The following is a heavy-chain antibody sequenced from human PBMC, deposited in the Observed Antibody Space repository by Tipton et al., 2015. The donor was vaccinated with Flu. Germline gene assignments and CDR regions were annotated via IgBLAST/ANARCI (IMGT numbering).Heavy chain of an antibody. CDR3: ARGRYCSSGTCDAFDI. J-gene: IGHJ3*02. D-gene: IGHD2-15*01. V-gene: IGHV4-30-2*01. Sequence: GLVKPSGTLSLTCAVSGVSISSGGYSWSWIRQPPGKGLEWIGYIYHTGRTYYNPSLKSRVTISVDRSKNQVSLMLSSVTAADTAVYYCARGRYCSSGTCDAFDIWGHGTMVTVSS. CDR1: GVSISSGGYS. CDR2: IYHTGRT.